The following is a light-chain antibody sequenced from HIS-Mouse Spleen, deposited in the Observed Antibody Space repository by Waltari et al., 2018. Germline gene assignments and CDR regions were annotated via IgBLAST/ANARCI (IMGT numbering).Light chain of an antibody. J-gene: IGLJ2*01. CDR1: NIGSKS. CDR3: QVWDSSSDHVV. V-gene: IGLV3-21*03. Sequence: SYVLTQPPSVSVATGKTARITCGGNNIGSKSVQWYQQKPGQAPGLVVYDDSDRPSGIPERFSGSNSGNTATLTISRVEAGDEADYYCQVWDSSSDHVVFGGGTKLTVL. CDR2: DDS.